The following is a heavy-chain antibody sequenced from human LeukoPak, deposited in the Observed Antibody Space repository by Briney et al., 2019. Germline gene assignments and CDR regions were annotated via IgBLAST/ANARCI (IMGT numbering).Heavy chain of an antibody. D-gene: IGHD2-15*01. CDR3: VREAGYCAPVCVKTNWFDP. J-gene: IGHJ5*02. CDR1: GFPFSSHA. CDR2: ISNGKT. Sequence: GGSLRLSCAASGFPFSSHAMSWVRQPPGKGLEWVAAISNGKTYYADSVRGRFAISRDDSTNTVHLHMNSLRDEATALYHCVREAGYCAPVCVKTNWFDPWSQGTLVTVSS. V-gene: IGHV3-23*01.